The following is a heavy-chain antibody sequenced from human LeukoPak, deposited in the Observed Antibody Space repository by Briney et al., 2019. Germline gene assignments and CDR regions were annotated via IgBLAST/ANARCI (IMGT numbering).Heavy chain of an antibody. Sequence: GGSLRLSCVASGFTFCSYWMHWVRQGPGKGLLWVSHINIGVSNKDYAEYVKGRFTISKDNAKNSLYLQMNSLRAEDTALYHCAKNSSMDVWDQGATVIVTS. J-gene: IGHJ6*02. CDR2: INIGVSNK. V-gene: IGHV3-74*01. CDR1: GFTFCSYW. CDR3: AKNSSMDV. D-gene: IGHD2/OR15-2a*01.